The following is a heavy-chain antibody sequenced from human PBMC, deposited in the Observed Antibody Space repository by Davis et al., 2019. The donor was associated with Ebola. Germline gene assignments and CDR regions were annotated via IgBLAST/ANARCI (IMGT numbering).Heavy chain of an antibody. CDR3: ANEYYYESSGIDY. J-gene: IGHJ4*02. CDR1: GGSFSGYY. CDR2: INHSGST. D-gene: IGHD3-22*01. V-gene: IGHV4-34*01. Sequence: SETLSLTCAVYGGSFSGYYWSWIRQPPGKELEWIGEINHSGSTNYNPSLKSRVTISIDTSRNQFSLKMSSVTAADTAVYYCANEYYYESSGIDYWGQGTLVTVSS.